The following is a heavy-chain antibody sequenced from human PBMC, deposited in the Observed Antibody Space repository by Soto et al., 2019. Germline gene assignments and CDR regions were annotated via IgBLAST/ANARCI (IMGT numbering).Heavy chain of an antibody. D-gene: IGHD2-2*02. J-gene: IGHJ4*02. Sequence: GRPLRLSYVPPGFTLSSSCIPWARQLSGKGLMWVSRINSDGSSITYADSVQGRFTISRDNAKNTVYLEMNSLRGEDTAVYYCARGSVEVPAVIVDYWGQGP. V-gene: IGHV3-74*01. CDR3: ARGSVEVPAVIVDY. CDR2: INSDGSSI. CDR1: GFTLSSSC.